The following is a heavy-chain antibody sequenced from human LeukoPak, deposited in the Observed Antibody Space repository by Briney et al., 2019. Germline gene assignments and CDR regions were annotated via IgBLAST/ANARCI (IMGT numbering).Heavy chain of an antibody. CDR1: GFSFSSNW. V-gene: IGHV3-74*01. D-gene: IGHD1-20*01. Sequence: PGGSLRLSCAASGFSFSSNWMHWVRQAPGTGLVWVSRINSDGSSTSYADSVKGRFTISRDNAKNTLYLQMNSLRAEDTAVHYCARDPYDWNSNWSDPWGQGTLVTVSS. CDR2: INSDGSST. CDR3: ARDPYDWNSNWSDP. J-gene: IGHJ5*02.